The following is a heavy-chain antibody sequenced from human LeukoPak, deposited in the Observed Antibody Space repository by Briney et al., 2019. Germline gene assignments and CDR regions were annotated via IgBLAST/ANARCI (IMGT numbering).Heavy chain of an antibody. J-gene: IGHJ6*02. CDR3: ARDRPNYLWFGRGYGMDV. V-gene: IGHV4-30-4*01. Sequence: SQTLSLTCTVSGGSIRSGDFYWSWIRQPPGKGLEWIGYIYYSGSTNYNPSLKSRVTISKDTSKNQFSLKLSSVTAADTAVYYCARDRPNYLWFGRGYGMDVWGQGTTVTVSS. CDR2: IYYSGST. D-gene: IGHD3-10*01. CDR1: GGSIRSGDFY.